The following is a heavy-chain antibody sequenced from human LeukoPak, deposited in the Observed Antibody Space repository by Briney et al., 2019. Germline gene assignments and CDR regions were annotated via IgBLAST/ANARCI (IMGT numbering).Heavy chain of an antibody. CDR1: GYRFTSYW. CDR3: ARHPSYYSGRPLDY. V-gene: IGHV5-51*01. CDR2: IYLGDSDT. Sequence: GESLKISCKGSGYRFTSYWIGWVRQMPGKGLEWMGIIYLGDSDTRYSPSFQGQVTISAVKSISTAYLQWSSLKASDTAMYYCARHPSYYSGRPLDYWGQGTLVTVSS. D-gene: IGHD3-10*01. J-gene: IGHJ4*02.